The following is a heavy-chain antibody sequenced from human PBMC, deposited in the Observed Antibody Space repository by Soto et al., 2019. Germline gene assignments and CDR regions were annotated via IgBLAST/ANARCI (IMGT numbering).Heavy chain of an antibody. CDR2: IDPSDSQT. Sequence: GESLKISCKGSGYSFAGYWITWVRQKPGKGLEWMGRIDPSDSQTYYSPSFRGHVTISATKSITTVFLQWSSLRAPDTAMYYCARQIYDSDTGPNFQYYFDSWGQGTPVTVS. J-gene: IGHJ4*02. D-gene: IGHD3-22*01. CDR3: ARQIYDSDTGPNFQYYFDS. V-gene: IGHV5-10-1*01. CDR1: GYSFAGYW.